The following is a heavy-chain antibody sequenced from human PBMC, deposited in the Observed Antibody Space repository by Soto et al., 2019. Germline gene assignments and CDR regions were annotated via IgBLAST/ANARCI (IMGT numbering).Heavy chain of an antibody. J-gene: IGHJ4*02. Sequence: HPGGSLRLSCVASGFSFGTYAMTWVRQVPGKGLEWVSTISGGIGSTFYADSVKGRFTISRDISKKMLFLHMNGLRGEDTGTYYCAKGAARYLDYWGRGTLVTVSS. CDR3: AKGAARYLDY. CDR1: GFSFGTYA. D-gene: IGHD1-26*01. V-gene: IGHV3-23*01. CDR2: ISGGIGST.